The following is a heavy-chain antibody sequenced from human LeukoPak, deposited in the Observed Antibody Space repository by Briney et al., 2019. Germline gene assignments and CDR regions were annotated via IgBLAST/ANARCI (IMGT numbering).Heavy chain of an antibody. CDR2: IYSGGST. CDR1: GFTVSSNY. Sequence: PGGSVRLSCAASGFTVSSNYMSWVRQAPGKGLEWVSVIYSGGSTYYADSVKGRFTISRDNSKNTLYLQMNSLRAEDTAVYYCAREAYYYDSSGYYDGPRGGYYYYGMDVWGQGTTVTVSS. CDR3: AREAYYYDSSGYYDGPRGGYYYYGMDV. J-gene: IGHJ6*02. V-gene: IGHV3-53*01. D-gene: IGHD3-22*01.